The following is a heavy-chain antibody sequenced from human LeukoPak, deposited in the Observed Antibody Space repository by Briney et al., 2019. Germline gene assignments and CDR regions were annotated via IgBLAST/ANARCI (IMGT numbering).Heavy chain of an antibody. J-gene: IGHJ5*02. CDR1: GFTFSSYG. V-gene: IGHV3-33*06. D-gene: IGHD3-3*01. CDR2: IWYDGSNK. Sequence: PGRSLRLSCAASGFTFSSYGMHWVRQAPGKGLEWVAVIWYDGSNKYYADSVKGRFTISRDNSKNTLYLQMNSLRAEDTAVYYCAKAPSYDFWSGYSGQNWFDPWGQGTLVTVSS. CDR3: AKAPSYDFWSGYSGQNWFDP.